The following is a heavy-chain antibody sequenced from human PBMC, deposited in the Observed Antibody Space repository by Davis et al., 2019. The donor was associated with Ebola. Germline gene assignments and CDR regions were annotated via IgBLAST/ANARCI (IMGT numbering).Heavy chain of an antibody. V-gene: IGHV4-39*01. CDR2: IYYSGST. Sequence: PSETLSLTCTVSGGSISSSSYYWGWIRQPPGKGLEWIGSIYYSGSTYYNPSLKSRVTISVDTSKNQFSLELSSVTAADTAVYYCASPHQIGGRNYFDCWGQGTLVTVSS. D-gene: IGHD3-10*01. CDR3: ASPHQIGGRNYFDC. J-gene: IGHJ4*02. CDR1: GGSISSSSYY.